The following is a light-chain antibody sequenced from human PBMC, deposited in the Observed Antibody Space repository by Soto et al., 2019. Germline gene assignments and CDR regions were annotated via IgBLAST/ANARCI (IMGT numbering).Light chain of an antibody. Sequence: EIVLTQSPGTLSLSPGERATLSCRASQSVSSSYLDWYQQKPGQAPRLLIYESSNRATGIAARFSGSGSGTEFTLTISRLEPEDFAVYYCQQYGTSPQTFGQGTKVDIK. CDR1: QSVSSSY. CDR2: ESS. V-gene: IGKV3-20*01. CDR3: QQYGTSPQT. J-gene: IGKJ1*01.